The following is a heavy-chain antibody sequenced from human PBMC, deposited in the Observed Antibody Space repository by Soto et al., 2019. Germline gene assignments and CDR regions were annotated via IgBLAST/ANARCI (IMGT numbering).Heavy chain of an antibody. CDR1: GFTFSSYS. Sequence: EVQLVESGGGLVKPGGSLRLSCAASGFTFSSYSMNWVRQAPGKGLEWVSSISSSSSYIYYADSVKGRFTISRDNAKNSLYLQMNSLRAEDTAVYYCARDYSSGWYPRAFDMWGQGTMVTVSS. CDR3: ARDYSSGWYPRAFDM. V-gene: IGHV3-21*01. D-gene: IGHD6-19*01. J-gene: IGHJ3*02. CDR2: ISSSSSYI.